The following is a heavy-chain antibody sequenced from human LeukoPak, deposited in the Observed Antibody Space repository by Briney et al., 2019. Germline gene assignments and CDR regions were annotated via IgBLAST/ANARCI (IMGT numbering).Heavy chain of an antibody. V-gene: IGHV3-23*01. Sequence: AGGSLRLSCAASGFTFSSYAMSWVRQAPAKGLGWVSAISGSGGSTYYADSVKGRFTISRDNSKNTLYLKMNSLRAEDTAVYYCAKGRFTVTVPYYFDYWGQGTLATVSS. CDR3: AKGRFTVTVPYYFDY. CDR2: ISGSGGST. D-gene: IGHD4-17*01. CDR1: GFTFSSYA. J-gene: IGHJ4*02.